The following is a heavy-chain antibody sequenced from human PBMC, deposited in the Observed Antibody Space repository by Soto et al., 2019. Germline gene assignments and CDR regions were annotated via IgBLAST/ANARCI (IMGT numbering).Heavy chain of an antibody. V-gene: IGHV1-69*06. CDR2: IIPIFGTA. Sequence: ASVKVSCKASGGTFSSYAISWVRQAPGQGLEWMGGIIPIFGTANYAQKFQGRVTITADKSTSTAYMELSSLRSEDTAVYYCARDARSGSYNWFDPWGQGTLVTVSS. CDR1: GGTFSSYA. J-gene: IGHJ5*02. D-gene: IGHD1-26*01. CDR3: ARDARSGSYNWFDP.